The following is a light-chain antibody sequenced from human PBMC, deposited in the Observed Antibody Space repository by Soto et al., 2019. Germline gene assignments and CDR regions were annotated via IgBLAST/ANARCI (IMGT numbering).Light chain of an antibody. CDR3: LQDYSYPRT. Sequence: AIQMTQSPSSLSASVGDRVIITCRASQAIITELGWYQQRPGKAPKLVIYGTSNLQSGVPSRFSGSGSGTDFTLTINGLQPEDFATYYCLQDYSYPRTFGQGTKVDIK. CDR2: GTS. J-gene: IGKJ1*01. CDR1: QAIITE. V-gene: IGKV1-6*01.